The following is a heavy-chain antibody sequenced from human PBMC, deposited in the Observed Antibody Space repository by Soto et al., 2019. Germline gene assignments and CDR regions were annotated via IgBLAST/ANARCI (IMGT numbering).Heavy chain of an antibody. CDR3: AKDMDDHYVSGRHEGYCDY. D-gene: IGHD3-10*01. V-gene: IGHV3-9*01. Sequence: EVQLVESGGGLVQPGRSLRLSCAASGFTFDDYAMHWVRQAPGKGLEWVSGISWNSGSIGYADSVRGRFTISRDNAKNSLYLQMNSLRAEDTAFYYCAKDMDDHYVSGRHEGYCDYWGQGTLVTVSS. CDR2: ISWNSGSI. CDR1: GFTFDDYA. J-gene: IGHJ4*02.